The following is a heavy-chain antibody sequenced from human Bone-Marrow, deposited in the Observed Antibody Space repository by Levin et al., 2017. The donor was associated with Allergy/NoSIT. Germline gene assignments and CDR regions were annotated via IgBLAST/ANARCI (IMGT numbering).Heavy chain of an antibody. CDR1: RFIFINDY. V-gene: IGHV3-64*01. CDR2: IKTNGDSA. J-gene: IGHJ6*02. CDR3: VRDFYGMDV. Sequence: GGSLRLSCAASRFIFINDYMHWVRQAPGKGLEYVSGIKTNGDSAYYAKSVKGRFTISRDDSKNTLYLQMGSLTTEDMGVYYCVRDFYGMDVWGQGTTVTVSS.